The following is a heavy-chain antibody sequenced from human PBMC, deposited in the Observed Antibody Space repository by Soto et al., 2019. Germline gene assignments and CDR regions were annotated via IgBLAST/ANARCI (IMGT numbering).Heavy chain of an antibody. D-gene: IGHD6-19*01. Sequence: GGSLRLSCAASGFTFSSYAMRWVRQAPGKGLEWVSAISGSGGSTYYADSVKGRFTISRDNSKNTLYLQMNSLRAEDTAVYYCAKDSISSGCYFDYWGQGTLVTVSS. CDR3: AKDSISSGCYFDY. CDR2: ISGSGGST. V-gene: IGHV3-23*01. CDR1: GFTFSSYA. J-gene: IGHJ4*02.